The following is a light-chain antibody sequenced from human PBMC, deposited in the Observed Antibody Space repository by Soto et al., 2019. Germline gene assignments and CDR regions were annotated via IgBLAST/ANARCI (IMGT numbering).Light chain of an antibody. V-gene: IGLV2-18*02. CDR3: SSYTTSNTYV. CDR1: SSDVGSYNS. J-gene: IGLJ1*01. CDR2: EFS. Sequence: QSALTQPPSVSGSPGQSVTISCTGTSSDVGSYNSVSWYQQSPGTVPKLMIYEFSNRPSGVPDRFSGSKSGNTASLTISGLQAKDEADYYCSSYTTSNTYVFGTGTKVTVL.